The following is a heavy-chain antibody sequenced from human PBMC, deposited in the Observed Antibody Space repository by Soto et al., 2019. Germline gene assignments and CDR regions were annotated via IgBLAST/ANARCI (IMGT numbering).Heavy chain of an antibody. D-gene: IGHD3-3*01. J-gene: IGHJ4*02. CDR3: ARGRRIGGVDITRLAPFDY. Sequence: SETLSLTCAVYGGSFSGYNWNWVRQPPVKTLEWIGEFYHGGSTSYNPSLKIRVTISVDRSKNQFSLRLTSVTAADTAVFYCARGRRIGGVDITRLAPFDYWGQGTLVTVSS. CDR2: FYHGGST. CDR1: GGSFSGYN. V-gene: IGHV4-34*01.